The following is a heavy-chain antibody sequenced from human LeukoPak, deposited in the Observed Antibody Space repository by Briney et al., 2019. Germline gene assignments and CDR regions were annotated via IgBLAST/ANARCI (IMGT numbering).Heavy chain of an antibody. D-gene: IGHD5/OR15-5a*01. Sequence: PSGTLCLPCAVSGGSFSSYYWRWVRQAPGKGLEWVSAISGHGGNTYYADSVKGRFTISRDNSKNTLYLQMNSLRAEDTAVYYCAKERRVSDPWGQGTLVTVSS. CDR1: GGSFSSYY. CDR3: AKERRVSDP. CDR2: ISGHGGNT. V-gene: IGHV3-23*01. J-gene: IGHJ5*02.